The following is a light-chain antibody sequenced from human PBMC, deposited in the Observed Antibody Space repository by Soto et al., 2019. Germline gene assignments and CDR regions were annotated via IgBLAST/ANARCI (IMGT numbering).Light chain of an antibody. CDR3: LLFYNNVRV. Sequence: QSVVTQEPSLTVSPGGTVTLTCDSSTGTVTSGHYPYWIQQKPGQAPRTLIYDTGIKHSWTPARFSGSLLGGKAALTLSGAQPEDEADYYCLLFYNNVRVFGGGTKLTVL. CDR1: TGTVTSGHY. J-gene: IGLJ3*02. CDR2: DTG. V-gene: IGLV7-46*01.